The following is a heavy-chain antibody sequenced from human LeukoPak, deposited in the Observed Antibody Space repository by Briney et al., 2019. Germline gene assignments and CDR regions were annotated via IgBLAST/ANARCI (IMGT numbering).Heavy chain of an antibody. CDR1: GGSISTYY. V-gene: IGHV4-59*08. CDR3: ARQAPTYFFDY. J-gene: IGHJ4*02. CDR2: IYYSGST. Sequence: SETLSLTCTVSGGSISTYYWTWIRQPPGKGLEWIGYIYYSGSTNYNPSLKSRVIISIDTSKNQFSLKLTSVTAADTAVYYCARQAPTYFFDYWGQGTLVTVSS.